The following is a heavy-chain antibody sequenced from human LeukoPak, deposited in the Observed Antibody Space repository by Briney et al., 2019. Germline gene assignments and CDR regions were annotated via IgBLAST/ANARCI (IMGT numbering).Heavy chain of an antibody. CDR2: SVYNGNT. J-gene: IGHJ4*02. Sequence: SVYNGNTKSAQNFQGRVTMTTDISTSTAYMELRSLRSDDTAVYYCARGDALAPAAAGDYWGQGTLVTVSS. D-gene: IGHD2-2*01. V-gene: IGHV1-18*01. CDR3: ARGDALAPAAAGDY.